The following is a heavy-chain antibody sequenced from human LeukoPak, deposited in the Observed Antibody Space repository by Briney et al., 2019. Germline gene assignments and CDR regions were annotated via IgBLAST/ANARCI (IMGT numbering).Heavy chain of an antibody. J-gene: IGHJ4*02. CDR3: ANLHRAPPDY. Sequence: PGGSLRLPCAPSGFKFTSYGLNWVRQAPGKGLEWVSVISNSGDTTYYADSVKGRFTISRDNSKNTLYLQMDSLRAEDTAIYYCANLHRAPPDYWGQGTLVTVSS. V-gene: IGHV3-23*01. CDR2: ISNSGDTT. CDR1: GFKFTSYG.